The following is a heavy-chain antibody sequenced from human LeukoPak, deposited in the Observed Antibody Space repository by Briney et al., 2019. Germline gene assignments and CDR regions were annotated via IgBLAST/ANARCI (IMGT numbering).Heavy chain of an antibody. CDR1: GFTFDDYG. CDR2: INWNGGST. V-gene: IGHV3-20*04. J-gene: IGHJ4*02. D-gene: IGHD3-22*01. CDR3: ARGAMDYDSSGYFDY. Sequence: GGSLRLSCAAAGFTFDDYGMSWVRQAPGKGLEWVSGINWNGGSTGYADSVKGRFTISRDNAKNSLYLQMNSLRAEDTALYYCARGAMDYDSSGYFDYWGQGTLVTVSS.